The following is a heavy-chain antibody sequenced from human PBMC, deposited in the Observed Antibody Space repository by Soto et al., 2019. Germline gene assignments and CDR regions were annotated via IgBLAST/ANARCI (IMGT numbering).Heavy chain of an antibody. D-gene: IGHD3-10*01. CDR2: ISAYNGNT. V-gene: IGHV1-18*01. CDR1: GYTFTSYA. CDR3: ASFYYYGSGSYYKTDYYYGMDV. Sequence: QVQLVQSGAEVKKPGASVKVSCKASGYTFTSYAISWVRQAPGQGLEWMGWISAYNGNTNYAQKLQGRVTMTTDTSTSTAYMELRSLRSDDTAVYYCASFYYYGSGSYYKTDYYYGMDVWGQGTTVTVSS. J-gene: IGHJ6*02.